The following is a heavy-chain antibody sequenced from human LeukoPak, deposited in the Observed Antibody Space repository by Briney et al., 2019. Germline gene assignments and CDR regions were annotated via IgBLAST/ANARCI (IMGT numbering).Heavy chain of an antibody. D-gene: IGHD3-10*01. CDR3: AREHLFSGSENYVLHNWFDP. CDR1: GYTFTDYY. V-gene: IGHV1-2*02. CDR2: INPDTGGT. J-gene: IGHJ5*02. Sequence: GASVKVSCKASGYTFTDYYMRWVRQAPGQGLEWMGRINPDTGGTNSAQRFQGRVTMTRDTSIRTAYMELSSLRSDDTAVYYCAREHLFSGSENYVLHNWFDPWGQGTLVTVSS.